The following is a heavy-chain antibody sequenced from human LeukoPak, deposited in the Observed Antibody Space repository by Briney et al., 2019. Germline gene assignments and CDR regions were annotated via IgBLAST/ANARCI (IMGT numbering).Heavy chain of an antibody. CDR1: GLTFSSYW. CDR2: INGDGSIT. V-gene: IGHV3-74*01. D-gene: IGHD4-11*01. J-gene: IGHJ4*02. Sequence: GGSLRLSCAASGLTFSSYWMHWVRQAPGKGLVWVSRINGDGSITTYADSVKGRFTISRDNAKNTLYLQMNSLRADDTAVYYCSRGPPASKDYWGQGTLVTVSS. CDR3: SRGPPASKDY.